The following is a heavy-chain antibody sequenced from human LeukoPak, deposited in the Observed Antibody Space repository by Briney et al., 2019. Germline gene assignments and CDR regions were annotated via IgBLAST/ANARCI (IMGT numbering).Heavy chain of an antibody. Sequence: QSGGSLRLSCAASGFTFSSYSMNWVRQAPGKGLEWVSYISSSSSTIYYADSVKGRFTISRDNAKNSLYLQMNSLRAEDKAVYYCARDKLFYYDSRGYYAFDYWGQGTLVTVSS. CDR2: ISSSSSTI. CDR1: GFTFSSYS. J-gene: IGHJ4*02. CDR3: ARDKLFYYDSRGYYAFDY. D-gene: IGHD3-22*01. V-gene: IGHV3-48*04.